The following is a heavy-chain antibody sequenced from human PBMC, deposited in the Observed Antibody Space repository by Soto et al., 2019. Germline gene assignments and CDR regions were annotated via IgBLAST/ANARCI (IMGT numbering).Heavy chain of an antibody. CDR1: GFTVSSNY. CDR3: VVAAQPYYFDY. V-gene: IGHV3-66*01. J-gene: IGHJ4*02. D-gene: IGHD2-15*01. CDR2: IYSGGST. Sequence: GGSLRLSCAASGFTVSSNYMSWVRQAPGKGLEWVSIIYSGGSTYYADSVKGRFTISRDNSKNTLYLQMNSLRAEDTAVYYCVVAAQPYYFDYWGQGTLVTVSS.